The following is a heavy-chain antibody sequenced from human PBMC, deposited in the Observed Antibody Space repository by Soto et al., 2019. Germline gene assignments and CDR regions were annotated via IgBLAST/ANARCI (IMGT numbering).Heavy chain of an antibody. CDR2: ISSSSSYT. CDR1: GFTFSDYY. Sequence: PGGSLRLSCAASGFTFSDYYMSWIRQAPGKGLEWVSYISSSSSYTNYADSVKGRFTISRDNAKNSLYLQMNSLRAEDTAVYYCARYLDRASAYYYDSSGGLVITKGSPVFDYWGQGTLVTVSS. V-gene: IGHV3-11*03. CDR3: ARYLDRASAYYYDSSGGLVITKGSPVFDY. J-gene: IGHJ4*02. D-gene: IGHD3-22*01.